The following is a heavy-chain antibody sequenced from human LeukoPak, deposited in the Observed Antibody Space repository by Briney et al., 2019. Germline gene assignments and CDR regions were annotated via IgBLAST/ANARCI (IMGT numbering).Heavy chain of an antibody. CDR3: ARGSQWSGYYNY. V-gene: IGHV3-74*01. D-gene: IGHD3-3*01. Sequence: GGSLRLSCAASGFTFSSYWMHWVRQAPGKGLVWVSRINSDGSSTSYADSVKGRFTISRDNAKNALYLQMNSLRAEDTAIYYCARGSQWSGYYNYWGQGTLVTVSS. CDR2: INSDGSST. CDR1: GFTFSSYW. J-gene: IGHJ4*02.